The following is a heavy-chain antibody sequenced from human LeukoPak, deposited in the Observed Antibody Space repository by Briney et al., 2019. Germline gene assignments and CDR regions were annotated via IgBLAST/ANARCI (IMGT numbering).Heavy chain of an antibody. J-gene: IGHJ5*02. CDR1: GFTFSSYS. CDR3: ARGFIFTRSNWFDP. CDR2: ISSSSSYI. V-gene: IGHV3-21*01. Sequence: GGSLRLSCAASGFTFSSYSMNWVRQAPGKGLEWVSSISSSSSYIYYADSVKGRFTISRDNAKNSLYLQMNSLRAEDTAVYYCARGFIFTRSNWFDPWGQGTLVTVSS. D-gene: IGHD2-21*01.